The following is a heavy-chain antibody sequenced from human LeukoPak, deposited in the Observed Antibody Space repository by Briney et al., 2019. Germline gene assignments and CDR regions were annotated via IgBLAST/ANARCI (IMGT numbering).Heavy chain of an antibody. CDR3: AAASGKVVEGWYYYYGMDV. V-gene: IGHV1-46*01. CDR1: GYTFTSYY. D-gene: IGHD2-15*01. J-gene: IGHJ6*02. Sequence: GASVKVSCKASGYTFTSYYMYWVRQAPGQGLEWMGMIDPSGGHTSYAQKFQGRVTMTRDTSTSTVYMELSSLRSEDTAVYYCAAASGKVVEGWYYYYGMDVWGQGTTVTVSS. CDR2: IDPSGGHT.